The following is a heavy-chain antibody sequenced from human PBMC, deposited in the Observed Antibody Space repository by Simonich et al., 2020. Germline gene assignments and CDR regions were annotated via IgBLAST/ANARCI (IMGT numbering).Heavy chain of an antibody. Sequence: QVQLVESGGGVVQPGRSLRLSCAASGFTFSSYGMHWVRQAPGKGLEWVAGIWYDGSNKYYADSVKGRFTISRYNSNNTLYLQMNSLRAEDTAVYYCARDRYCSGGSCYYFDYWGQGTLVTVSS. CDR1: GFTFSSYG. CDR3: ARDRYCSGGSCYYFDY. V-gene: IGHV3-33*01. CDR2: IWYDGSNK. J-gene: IGHJ4*02. D-gene: IGHD2-15*01.